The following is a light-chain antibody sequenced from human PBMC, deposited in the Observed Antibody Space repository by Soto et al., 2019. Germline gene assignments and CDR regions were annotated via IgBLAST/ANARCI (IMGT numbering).Light chain of an antibody. CDR3: SAWDDSLSGVV. Sequence: QSALTQPPSASGTPGQRVTISCSGSTSNIESNPVNWYQHLPGTAPRLLIFSNNQRPSGVPDRFSGSKSGTSASLAISGLQSDDETDYYCSAWDDSLSGVVFGGGTQLTVL. CDR1: TSNIESNP. V-gene: IGLV1-44*01. CDR2: SNN. J-gene: IGLJ2*01.